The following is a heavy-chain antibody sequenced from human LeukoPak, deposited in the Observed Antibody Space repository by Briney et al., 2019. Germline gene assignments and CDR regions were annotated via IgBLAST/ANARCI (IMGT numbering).Heavy chain of an antibody. Sequence: ASVKVSCKASGYTFTSYGISWVRQAPGQGLEWMGWISAYNGNTNYAQKLQGRVTMTTDTSTSTVYMELSSLRSEDTAVYYCARDREVLWFGELSYYFDYWGQGTLVTVSS. D-gene: IGHD3-10*01. J-gene: IGHJ4*02. CDR3: ARDREVLWFGELSYYFDY. CDR1: GYTFTSYG. CDR2: ISAYNGNT. V-gene: IGHV1-18*01.